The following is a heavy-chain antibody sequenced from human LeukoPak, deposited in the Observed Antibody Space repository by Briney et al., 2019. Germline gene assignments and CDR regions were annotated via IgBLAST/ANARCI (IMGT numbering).Heavy chain of an antibody. CDR1: GGSFSGYY. J-gene: IGHJ4*02. D-gene: IGHD2-21*01. Sequence: SETLSLTCAVYGGSFSGYYWSWIRQPPGKGLEWIGEINHSGSTNYNPSLKSRVTISVGTSKNQFSLKLSSVTAADTAVYYCARGAGMWFRARFDYWGQGTLVTVSS. V-gene: IGHV4-34*01. CDR2: INHSGST. CDR3: ARGAGMWFRARFDY.